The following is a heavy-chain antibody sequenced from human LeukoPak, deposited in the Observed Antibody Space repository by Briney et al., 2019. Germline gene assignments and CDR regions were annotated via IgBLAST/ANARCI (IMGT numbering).Heavy chain of an antibody. D-gene: IGHD4-23*01. CDR1: GFTFSSYS. CDR3: AREDGGNSDY. Sequence: GGSLRLSCAASGFTFSSYSMNWVRQAPGKGLEWVSYISSSSSTIYYADSVKGRSTISRDNAKKSLYLQMNSLRVEDTAVYYCAREDGGNSDYWGQGTLVTVSS. CDR2: ISSSSSTI. V-gene: IGHV3-48*01. J-gene: IGHJ4*02.